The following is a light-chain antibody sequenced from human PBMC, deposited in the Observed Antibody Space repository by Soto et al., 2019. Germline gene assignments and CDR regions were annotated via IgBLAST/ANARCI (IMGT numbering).Light chain of an antibody. J-gene: IGLJ1*01. V-gene: IGLV2-8*01. CDR3: SYYAGDKNFDV. CDR2: EVT. CDR1: SSDVGGYDY. Sequence: QSVLTQPPSASGSPGQTVTISCTGTSSDVGGYDYVSWYQQHPGEAPKLIIYEVTKRPSGVPDRFSGSKYGNTASLTVSGIQAEDEADYHCSYYAGDKNFDVFATGTKLTVL.